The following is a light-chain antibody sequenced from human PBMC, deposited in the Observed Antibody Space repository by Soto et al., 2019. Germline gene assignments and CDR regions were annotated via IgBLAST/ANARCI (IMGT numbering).Light chain of an antibody. Sequence: DIQMTPSPSTLSASVGDRVTITCRASQSISSWLAWYQQKPGKAPKLLIYDASSLESGVPSRFSGSGSGTEFTLTISSLQPEDFATYYCQQYNSYSWTFGQGTKVEIK. J-gene: IGKJ1*01. V-gene: IGKV1-5*01. CDR3: QQYNSYSWT. CDR2: DAS. CDR1: QSISSW.